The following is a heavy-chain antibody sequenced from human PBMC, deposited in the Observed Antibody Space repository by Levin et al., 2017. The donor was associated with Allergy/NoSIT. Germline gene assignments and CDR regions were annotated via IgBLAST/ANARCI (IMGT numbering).Heavy chain of an antibody. CDR1: GYTFTSYG. Sequence: GESLKISCKASGYTFTSYGISWVRQAPGQGLEWMGWISAYNGNTNYAQKLQGRVTMTTDTSTSTAYMELRSLRSDDTAVYYCARDLFEPGGLLWFGGNYYFDYWGQGTLVTVSS. V-gene: IGHV1-18*01. D-gene: IGHD3-10*01. J-gene: IGHJ4*02. CDR2: ISAYNGNT. CDR3: ARDLFEPGGLLWFGGNYYFDY.